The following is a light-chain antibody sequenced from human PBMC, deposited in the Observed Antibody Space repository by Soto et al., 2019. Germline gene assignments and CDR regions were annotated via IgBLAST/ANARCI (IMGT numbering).Light chain of an antibody. CDR2: GAS. CDR3: QQYNNWPPVT. CDR1: KSVSSN. Sequence: EIVMTQSPATLSVSPGERATLSCRASKSVSSNLAWYQQKGGQAPRLLIYGASTRATGIPARFSGSGSGTEFTLTISSLQSEDSAVYYCQQYNNWPPVTFGPGTKVALK. V-gene: IGKV3-15*01. J-gene: IGKJ3*01.